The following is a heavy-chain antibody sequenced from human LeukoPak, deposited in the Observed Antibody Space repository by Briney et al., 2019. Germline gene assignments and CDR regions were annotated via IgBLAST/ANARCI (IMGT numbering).Heavy chain of an antibody. J-gene: IGHJ2*01. CDR3: ARVDTPRNYWYFDL. CDR2: ISSSSSYI. Sequence: GGSLRLSCAASGFSFSSYSMHWVRQAPGKGLEWVSSISSSSSYIYYADSVKGRFTISRDNAKNSLYLQMNSLRAEDTAVYYCARVDTPRNYWYFDLWGRGTLVTVSS. D-gene: IGHD5-18*01. CDR1: GFSFSSYS. V-gene: IGHV3-21*01.